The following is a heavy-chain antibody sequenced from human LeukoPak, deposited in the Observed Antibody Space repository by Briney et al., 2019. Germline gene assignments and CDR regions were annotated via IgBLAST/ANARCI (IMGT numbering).Heavy chain of an antibody. Sequence: SETLSLTCAVYGGSFSGYYWSWIRQPPGKGLEWIGEINHSGSTNYNPSLKSRVTISVDTSKNQFSLKLSSVTAADTAVYYCARDKRVVVRGVITTVIDYWGQGTLVTVSS. CDR2: INHSGST. D-gene: IGHD3-10*01. V-gene: IGHV4-34*01. J-gene: IGHJ4*02. CDR1: GGSFSGYY. CDR3: ARDKRVVVRGVITTVIDY.